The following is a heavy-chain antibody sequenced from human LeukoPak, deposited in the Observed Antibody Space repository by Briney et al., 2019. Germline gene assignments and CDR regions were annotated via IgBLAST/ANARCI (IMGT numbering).Heavy chain of an antibody. CDR3: ARAMVRGVIIPGY. CDR1: GYTFTSYD. CDR2: MNPNSGNT. V-gene: IGHV1-8*01. Sequence: ASVKVSCKASGYTFTSYDINWVPEATGQGLEWMGWMNPNSGNTGYAQKFQGRVTMTRNTSISTAYMELSSLRSEDTAVYYCARAMVRGVIIPGYWGQGTLVTVSS. D-gene: IGHD3-10*01. J-gene: IGHJ4*02.